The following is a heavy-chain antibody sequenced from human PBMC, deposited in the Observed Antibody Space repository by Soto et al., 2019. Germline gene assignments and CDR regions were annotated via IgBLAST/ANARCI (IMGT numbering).Heavy chain of an antibody. J-gene: IGHJ4*02. D-gene: IGHD6-19*01. Sequence: GGSLRLSCTTSGFTFSDSTIHWVRQPSGKGLEWVGRIRSKANSYTTEYAASVKGKFTISRDDTKNTAYLQMNSLKTEDTAVYFCTSFRHAVAGTENFDYWGQGTLVTVSS. CDR2: IRSKANSYTT. V-gene: IGHV3-73*01. CDR1: GFTFSDST. CDR3: TSFRHAVAGTENFDY.